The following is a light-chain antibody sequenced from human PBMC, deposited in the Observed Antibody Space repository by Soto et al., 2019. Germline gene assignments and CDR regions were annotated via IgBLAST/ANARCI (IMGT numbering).Light chain of an antibody. CDR2: KAS. Sequence: DIQMTQSPSTLSASVGDRVTITCRPSQSISNGLAWYQQKPGKAPKLLIYKASNLQSGVPSRFSGGGSGTEFTLTISSLQSDDFAVYYCLQYNSYPRTFGQGTKVEIK. J-gene: IGKJ1*01. CDR1: QSISNG. CDR3: LQYNSYPRT. V-gene: IGKV1-5*03.